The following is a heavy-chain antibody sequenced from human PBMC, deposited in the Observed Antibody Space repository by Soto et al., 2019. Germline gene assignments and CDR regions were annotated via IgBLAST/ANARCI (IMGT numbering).Heavy chain of an antibody. V-gene: IGHV3-48*04. D-gene: IGHD2-2*01. CDR2: ISSSSSTI. Sequence: GGSLRLSCAASGFTFSTYSMNWVRQAPGKGLEWVSYISSSSSTIFYTDSVKGRFTVSRDNAKNSLYLQMNSLRAEDTAVYYCARDRYCISPSCSSGMAVWGKGPTVTVSS. CDR3: ARDRYCISPSCSSGMAV. J-gene: IGHJ6*04. CDR1: GFTFSTYS.